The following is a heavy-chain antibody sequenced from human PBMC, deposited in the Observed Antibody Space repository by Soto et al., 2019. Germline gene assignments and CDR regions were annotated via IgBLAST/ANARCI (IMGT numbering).Heavy chain of an antibody. J-gene: IGHJ4*02. Sequence: EVQVVESGGGLEKSGGSLRLSCAASGLSFSDAWMSWVRQAPGQGLEWVGRIKSKPAGGTTDYAAPVKGRFTISRDDSKNMVYLQMNSLKTEDTAVYYCTADLPGGNPDFFDYWGQGTLVTVSS. CDR2: IKSKPAGGTT. V-gene: IGHV3-15*01. D-gene: IGHD2-15*01. CDR1: GLSFSDAW. CDR3: TADLPGGNPDFFDY.